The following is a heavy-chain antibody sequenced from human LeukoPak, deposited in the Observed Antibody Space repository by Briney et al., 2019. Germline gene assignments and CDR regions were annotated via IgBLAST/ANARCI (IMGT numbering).Heavy chain of an antibody. J-gene: IGHJ3*02. CDR1: GGSISSSSYY. CDR2: IYYSGST. CDR3: ARYSSSSFDI. Sequence: IPSETLSLTCTVSGGSISSSSYYWGWIRQPPGKGLEWIGSIYYSGSTYYNPSLKSRVTISVDTSKNQFSLKLSSVTAADTAVYYCARYSSSSFDIWGQGTMVTVSS. V-gene: IGHV4-39*07. D-gene: IGHD6-13*01.